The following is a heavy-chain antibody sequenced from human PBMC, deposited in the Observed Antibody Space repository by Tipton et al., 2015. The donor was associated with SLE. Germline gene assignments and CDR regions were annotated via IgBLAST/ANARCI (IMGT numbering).Heavy chain of an antibody. D-gene: IGHD2-2*01. Sequence: TLSLTCSVSGGPIRYGGYYWNYIRQFPGKGLEWIGNIYYGGGTYYNPSLESRVTISLDTSKNQFSLKLNSVTAADTAVYYCARSTDQNWFDPWGQGTLVTVSS. CDR3: ARSTDQNWFDP. J-gene: IGHJ5*02. CDR2: IYYGGGT. CDR1: GGPIRYGGYY. V-gene: IGHV4-31*03.